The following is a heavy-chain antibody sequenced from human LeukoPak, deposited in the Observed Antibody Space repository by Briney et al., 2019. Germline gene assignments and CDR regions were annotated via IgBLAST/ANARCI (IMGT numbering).Heavy chain of an antibody. CDR2: ISADGSST. D-gene: IGHD2-21*02. CDR1: GLTFSSGW. CDR3: ARDRGAYCGGDCYLGFDY. Sequence: GGSLRLSCEASGLTFSSGWIHWVRQVPGKGLVWVSRISADGSSTSYADSVKGRFTIFRDNAKNTVYLQMNSLRAEDTAVYYCARDRGAYCGGDCYLGFDYWGRGTMVTVSS. J-gene: IGHJ4*01. V-gene: IGHV3-74*01.